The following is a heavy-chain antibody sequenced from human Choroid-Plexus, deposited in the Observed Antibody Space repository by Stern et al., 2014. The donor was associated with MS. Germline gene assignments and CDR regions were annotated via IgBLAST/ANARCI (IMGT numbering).Heavy chain of an antibody. CDR2: VSYDGSNK. V-gene: IGHV3-30*18. CDR1: GFTFGSCA. J-gene: IGHJ5*02. CDR3: AKDRQYLTYFFDH. Sequence: QVQLMQSGGGVVQPGRPLRLSCVASGFTFGSCAMHWVRQAPGKGLEWVAGVSYDGSNKSYADSVKGRFPISRDNSQNTLYMQMSSLRPEDTAVYYCAKDRQYLTYFFDHWGQGSLVTVSS. D-gene: IGHD2/OR15-2a*01.